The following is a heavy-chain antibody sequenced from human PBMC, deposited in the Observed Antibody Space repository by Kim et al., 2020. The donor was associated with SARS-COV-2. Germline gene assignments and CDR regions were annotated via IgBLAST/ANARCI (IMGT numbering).Heavy chain of an antibody. V-gene: IGHV3-30*04. CDR3: ARADGSRMDV. CDR2: ILFDGSNK. CDR1: GFTFSSYA. Sequence: GGSLRLSCAASGFTFSSYAMHWVRQAPGKGLEWVALILFDGSNKYYADSVKGRFTISRDNSKNTLYLQMNSLRAEDTAVYYCARADGSRMDVWGQGTTVTVSS. D-gene: IGHD3-10*01. J-gene: IGHJ6*02.